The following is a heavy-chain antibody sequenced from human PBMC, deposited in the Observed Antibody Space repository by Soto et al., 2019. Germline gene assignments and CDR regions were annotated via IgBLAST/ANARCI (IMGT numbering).Heavy chain of an antibody. J-gene: IGHJ4*02. V-gene: IGHV4-31*03. CDR1: GGSISFGGSY. CDR3: TRDRRNYYEPTAYYIYVDY. CDR2: IHYSGGT. Sequence: QVQLQESGPGLVEPSQTLSLTCTVSGGSISFGGSYWNWFRQQPGKGLEWIGYIHYSGGTFHNPSLKGRVTISVDTSKNQFSLKLNSVTAADTAVYYCTRDRRNYYEPTAYYIYVDYWGQGTLVTVSS. D-gene: IGHD3-9*01.